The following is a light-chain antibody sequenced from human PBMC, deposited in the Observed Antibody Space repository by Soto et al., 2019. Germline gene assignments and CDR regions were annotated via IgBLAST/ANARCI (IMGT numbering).Light chain of an antibody. J-gene: IGKJ1*01. V-gene: IGKV1-5*03. CDR1: QSISNW. CDR3: QQYNSYSWT. CDR2: KAS. Sequence: DIQMTQSPSTLSASVGETVTITCRASQSISNWLAWYQQKPGKAPKFLIYKASNLESGVPSRFSGSGSGTEFTLTISNLQPDDSASYYCQQYNSYSWTFGQGTKVEI.